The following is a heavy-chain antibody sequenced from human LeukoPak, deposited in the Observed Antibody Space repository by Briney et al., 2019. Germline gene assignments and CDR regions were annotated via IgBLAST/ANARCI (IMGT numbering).Heavy chain of an antibody. CDR3: ANGNRCTSPNCLGYYYFYMDV. V-gene: IGHV3-23*01. Sequence: PGGSLRLSCAASGFTFSSYAMNWVRQAPGRGLEWVLGFSGSGGTTYYADSVKGRFTISRDNSKNTLYLQMNSLRAEDTAVYYCANGNRCTSPNCLGYYYFYMDVWGKGTTVTVSS. CDR2: FSGSGGTT. J-gene: IGHJ6*03. D-gene: IGHD2-8*01. CDR1: GFTFSSYA.